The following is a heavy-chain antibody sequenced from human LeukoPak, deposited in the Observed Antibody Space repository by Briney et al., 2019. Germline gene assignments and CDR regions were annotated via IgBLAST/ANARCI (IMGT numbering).Heavy chain of an antibody. Sequence: GGSLRLSCAASGFTLANYGMHWVRQAPGKGLDWVALIWDDGNNKYYADSVKGRFTISRDKSKNTLYLQMNSLRAEDTAVYYCARDNGEWRLNWFDHWGQGPRSPSPQ. CDR3: ARDNGEWRLNWFDH. CDR2: IWDDGNNK. V-gene: IGHV3-33*01. CDR1: GFTLANYG. D-gene: IGHD2-8*01. J-gene: IGHJ5*02.